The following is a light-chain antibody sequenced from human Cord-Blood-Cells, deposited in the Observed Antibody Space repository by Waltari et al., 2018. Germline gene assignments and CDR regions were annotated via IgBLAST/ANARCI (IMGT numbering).Light chain of an antibody. CDR2: DVS. J-gene: IGLJ2*01. CDR1: SSDAGGYNY. Sequence: QSALTPPASVSGSPGQSITIPCTGTSSDAGGYNYVSWYQQHPGKAPKLMIYDVSNRPSGVSNRFSGSKSGNTASLTISGLQAEDEADYYCSSYTSSSTVVFGGGTKLTGL. V-gene: IGLV2-14*01. CDR3: SSYTSSSTVV.